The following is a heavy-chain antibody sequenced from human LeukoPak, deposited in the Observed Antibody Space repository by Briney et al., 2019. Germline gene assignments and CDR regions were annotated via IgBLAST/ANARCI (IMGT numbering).Heavy chain of an antibody. D-gene: IGHD6-13*01. CDR3: TRQQQLASYYYYYYYMDV. CDR1: GFTFSGSA. V-gene: IGHV3-73*01. Sequence: GGSLRLSCAASGFTFSGSAMHWVRQASEKGLEWVGRIRSKANSYATAYAASVKGRFTISRDDSKNTAYLQMNSLKTEDTAVYYCTRQQQLASYYYYYYYMDVWGKGTTVTVSS. CDR2: IRSKANSYAT. J-gene: IGHJ6*03.